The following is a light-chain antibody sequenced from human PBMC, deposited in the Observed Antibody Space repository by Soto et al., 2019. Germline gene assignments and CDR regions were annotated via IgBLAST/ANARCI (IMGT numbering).Light chain of an antibody. Sequence: EIVLTQSPATLSLSPGERATLSCSASQSVSSYLAWYQQKPGQAPRLLIYDASNRATGIPARFSGSGSGKDFTLTISSLEPEDFAVYYCKQRSNWITFGQGTRLEIK. CDR3: KQRSNWIT. V-gene: IGKV3-11*01. J-gene: IGKJ5*01. CDR1: QSVSSY. CDR2: DAS.